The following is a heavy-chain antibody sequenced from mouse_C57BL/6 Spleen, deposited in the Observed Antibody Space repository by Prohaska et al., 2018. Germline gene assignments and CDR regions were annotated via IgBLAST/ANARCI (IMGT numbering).Heavy chain of an antibody. Sequence: LVAPSQSLSITCTVSGFSLTSYGVHWVRQPPGKGLEWLVVIWSDGSTTYNSALKSRLSISKDNSKSQVFLKMNSLQTDDTAMYYCARHYYGSNWYFDVWGTGTTVTVSS. V-gene: IGHV2-6-2*01. D-gene: IGHD1-1*01. CDR2: IWSDGST. J-gene: IGHJ1*03. CDR1: GFSLTSYG. CDR3: ARHYYGSNWYFDV.